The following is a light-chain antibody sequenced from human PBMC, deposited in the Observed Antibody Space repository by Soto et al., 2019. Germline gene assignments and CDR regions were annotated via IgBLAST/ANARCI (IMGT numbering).Light chain of an antibody. V-gene: IGKV1-12*01. CDR2: AAS. Sequence: DFQMTQSPSSVSASVGDRVTMTCRANRNINTWLAWYQQKPGKAPKLLIYAASTLQSGVPSRFSGSGSGTDFTLTISNLQPEDFATYYCHQANTLPLTFGGGTKVEIK. CDR1: RNINTW. CDR3: HQANTLPLT. J-gene: IGKJ4*01.